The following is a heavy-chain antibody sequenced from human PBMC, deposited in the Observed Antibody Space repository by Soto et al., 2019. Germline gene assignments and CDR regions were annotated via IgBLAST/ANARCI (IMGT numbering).Heavy chain of an antibody. CDR2: ISLGGGNT. Sequence: GSLRLSCAASAFMFSNYAMSWVRQAPGKGLEWVSTISLGGGNTHYADSVKGRFTISRDNSKNTLYLQMNSLRGEDTAVYYCAKDPSTGYADHWGQGTLVPVSS. CDR3: AKDPSTGYADH. D-gene: IGHD3-9*01. J-gene: IGHJ4*02. CDR1: AFMFSNYA. V-gene: IGHV3-23*01.